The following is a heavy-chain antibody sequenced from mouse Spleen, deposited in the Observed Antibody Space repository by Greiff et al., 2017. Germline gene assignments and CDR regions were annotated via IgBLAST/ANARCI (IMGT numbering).Heavy chain of an antibody. CDR2: SRNKANDYTT. J-gene: IGHJ1*01. Sequence: EVQGVESGGGLVQSGRSLRLSCATSGFTFSDFYMEWVRQAPGKGLEWIAASRNKANDYTTEYSASVKGRFIVSRDTSQSILYLQMNALRAEDTAIYYCARDADYGYWYFDVWGAGTTVTVSS. D-gene: IGHD1-1*01. CDR3: ARDADYGYWYFDV. CDR1: GFTFSDFY. V-gene: IGHV7-1*01.